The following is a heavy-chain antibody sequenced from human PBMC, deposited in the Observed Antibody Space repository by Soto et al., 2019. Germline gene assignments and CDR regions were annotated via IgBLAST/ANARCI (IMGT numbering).Heavy chain of an antibody. D-gene: IGHD5-12*01. V-gene: IGHV1-3*01. CDR2: INAGNGNT. CDR1: GYTFTSYA. Sequence: ASVKVCCKACGYTFTSYARQWVCQAPGQRLEWMGWINAGNGNTKYSQKFQGRVTITRDTSASTAYMELSSLRSEDMAVYYCAKLIGATSPAFAIWRQRTMVT. CDR3: AKLIGATSPAFAI. J-gene: IGHJ3*02.